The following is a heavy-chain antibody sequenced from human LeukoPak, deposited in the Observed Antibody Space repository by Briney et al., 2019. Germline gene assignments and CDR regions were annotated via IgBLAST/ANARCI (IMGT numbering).Heavy chain of an antibody. V-gene: IGHV4-39*07. CDR2: TYYGGSA. J-gene: IGHJ5*02. CDR3: ASRITSPGGWFDP. Sequence: SETLSLTCSVSGGSISSTTYFWGWIRQPPGKGLEWIGTTYYGGSAYYNPSLKSRVTISVDASKNQFSLRLSSVTAADTAVYYCASRITSPGGWFDPWGQGTLVTVSS. CDR1: GGSISSTTYF. D-gene: IGHD2-8*02.